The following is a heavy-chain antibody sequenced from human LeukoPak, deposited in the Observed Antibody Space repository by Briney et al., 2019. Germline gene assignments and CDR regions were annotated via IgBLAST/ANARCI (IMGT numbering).Heavy chain of an antibody. CDR2: INHSGST. D-gene: IGHD4-23*01. J-gene: IGHJ6*03. CDR1: GGSFSGYY. CDR3: ARGPTVVTHSYYYYMDV. V-gene: IGHV4-34*01. Sequence: SETLSLTCAVYGGSFSGYYWSWIRQPPGKGLEWIGEINHSGSTNYNPSLKSRVTISVGTSKNQFSLKLSSVTAADTAVYYCARGPTVVTHSYYYYMDVWGKGTTVTVSS.